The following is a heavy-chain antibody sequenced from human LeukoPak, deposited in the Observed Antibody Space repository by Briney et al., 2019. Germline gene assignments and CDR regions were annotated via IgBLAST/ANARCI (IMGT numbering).Heavy chain of an antibody. Sequence: GGSLTPSCPASGSTFSSYCMGWVGPPPGKGLEWVANIKQDGGEKYYVDSVKGRFTISRDNAKNSLYLQMNSLRAEETALYYCASGRQLGYWGQGTLVTVSS. V-gene: IGHV3-7*01. CDR1: GSTFSSYC. J-gene: IGHJ4*02. D-gene: IGHD3-16*01. CDR2: IKQDGGEK. CDR3: ASGRQLGY.